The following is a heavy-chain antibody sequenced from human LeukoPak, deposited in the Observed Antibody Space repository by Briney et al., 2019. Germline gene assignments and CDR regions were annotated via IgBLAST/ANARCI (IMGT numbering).Heavy chain of an antibody. CDR3: ARDLYCSSTSCSGNY. CDR2: IIPILGIA. Sequence: SVKVSCKASGGTFSSYAISWVRQAPGQGLEWMGRIIPILGIANYAQKFQGRVTITADKSTSTAYMELSSLRSEDTAVYYCARDLYCSSTSCSGNYWGQGTLVTVSS. D-gene: IGHD2-2*01. J-gene: IGHJ4*02. V-gene: IGHV1-69*04. CDR1: GGTFSSYA.